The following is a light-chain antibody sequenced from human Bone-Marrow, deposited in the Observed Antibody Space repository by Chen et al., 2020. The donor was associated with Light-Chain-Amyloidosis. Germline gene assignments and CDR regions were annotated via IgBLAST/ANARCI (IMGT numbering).Light chain of an antibody. CDR2: EDD. V-gene: IGLV6-57*01. CDR1: SGSIATNY. CDR3: QSYQGSSQGV. Sequence: NFMLTPPHSVSESPGKTVIISCTRSSGSIATNYVQWYQQRPGSSPTTVFYEDDQRPSGVPDRFSGSIDRSSNSASLTISGLKTEDEADYYCQSYQGSSQGVFGGGTKLTGL. J-gene: IGLJ3*02.